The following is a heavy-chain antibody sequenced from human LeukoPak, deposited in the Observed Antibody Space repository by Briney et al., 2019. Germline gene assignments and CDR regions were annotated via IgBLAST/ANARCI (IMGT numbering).Heavy chain of an antibody. D-gene: IGHD3-16*01. J-gene: IGHJ3*02. Sequence: GGSLRLSCAASGFTFSSYEMNWVRQAPGKGLEWVSYISSSGGTIYYADSVKGRFTISRDNAKKSLYLQMNSLRAEDTAVYYCARARLTDYVWGRRTFDIWGQGTMVTISS. CDR3: ARARLTDYVWGRRTFDI. V-gene: IGHV3-48*03. CDR2: ISSSGGTI. CDR1: GFTFSSYE.